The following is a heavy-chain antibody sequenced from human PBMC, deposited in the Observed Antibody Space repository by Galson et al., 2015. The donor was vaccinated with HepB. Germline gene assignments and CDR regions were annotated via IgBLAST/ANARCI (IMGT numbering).Heavy chain of an antibody. CDR3: ARHGDSYYYYGMDV. CDR2: IWYDGSNK. V-gene: IGHV3-33*08. Sequence: SLRLSCAVSGFIFSSYSMNWVRQAPGKGLEWVAVIWYDGSNKYYADPVKGRFTISRDNSKNTLYLQMNSLRAEDTAVYYCARHGDSYYYYGMDVWGQGTTVTVSS. D-gene: IGHD4-17*01. CDR1: GFIFSSYS. J-gene: IGHJ6*02.